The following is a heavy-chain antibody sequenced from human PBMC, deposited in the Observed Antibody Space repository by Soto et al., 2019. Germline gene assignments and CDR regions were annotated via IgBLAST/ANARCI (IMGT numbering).Heavy chain of an antibody. CDR3: ATGGYSYGWGY. J-gene: IGHJ4*02. D-gene: IGHD5-18*01. Sequence: EVQLVESGGGLVQPGGSLRLSCVGSGFTFSNYWMHRVRQVPGKGPVWVSRVNPAGSGSSYADFVKGRFTVSRDNAKNTLYLEMNNLSADDTAVYYCATGGYSYGWGYWGQGTLVTVSS. CDR2: VNPAGSGS. CDR1: GFTFSNYW. V-gene: IGHV3-74*01.